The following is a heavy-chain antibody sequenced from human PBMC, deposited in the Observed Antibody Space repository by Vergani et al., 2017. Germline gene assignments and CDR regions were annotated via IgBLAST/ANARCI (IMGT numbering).Heavy chain of an antibody. V-gene: IGHV3-33*01. CDR2: IWYDGSNK. Sequence: QVQLVESGGGVVQPGRSLRLSCAASGFTFSSYGMHWVRQAPGKGLEWVAVIWYDGSNKYYADSVKGRFTISRDNSKNSLYLQMNSLRAEDTAVYYCARDRDPMRIQLWFTYYYGMDVWGQGTTVTVSS. CDR3: ARDRDPMRIQLWFTYYYGMDV. J-gene: IGHJ6*02. D-gene: IGHD5-18*01. CDR1: GFTFSSYG.